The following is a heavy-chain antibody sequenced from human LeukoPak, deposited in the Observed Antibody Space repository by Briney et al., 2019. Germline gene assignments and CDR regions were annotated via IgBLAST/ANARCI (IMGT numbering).Heavy chain of an antibody. D-gene: IGHD3-10*01. CDR3: ARGSWFGELLFFDY. J-gene: IGHJ4*02. CDR2: INPNSGGT. CDR1: GGTFSSYA. V-gene: IGHV1-2*02. Sequence: GSSVKVSCKASGGTFSSYAINWVRQAPGQGLEWMGWINPNSGGTKYAQKFQGRVTMTRDTSISTAYMELSRLRSDDTAVYYCARGSWFGELLFFDYWGQGTLVTVSS.